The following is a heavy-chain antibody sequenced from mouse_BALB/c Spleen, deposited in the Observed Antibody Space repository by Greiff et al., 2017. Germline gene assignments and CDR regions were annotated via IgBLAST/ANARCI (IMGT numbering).Heavy chain of an antibody. J-gene: IGHJ1*01. CDR2: IHPSDSET. Sequence: QVQLQQPGAELVRPGASVKLSCKASGYSFTSYWMNWVKQRPGQGLEWIGMIHPSDSETRLNKKFKDKATLTVDKSTSTAYMQLSSPTSEDSAVYYCARGYYGYDGDWYFDVWGAGTTVTVSS. V-gene: IGHV1-61*01. D-gene: IGHD2-2*01. CDR3: ARGYYGYDGDWYFDV. CDR1: GYSFTSYW.